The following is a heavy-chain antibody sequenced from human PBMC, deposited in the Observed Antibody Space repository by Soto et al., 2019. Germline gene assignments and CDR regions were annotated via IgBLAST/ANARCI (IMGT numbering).Heavy chain of an antibody. V-gene: IGHV4-4*02. CDR3: ARAAGAGTRFDY. CDR1: GGSISSNNW. Sequence: QVQLQESGPGLVKPSGTLSLTCAVSGGSISSNNWWSWVRQPPGKGLEWIGEIYHSGSTNYNPSLKMRVTISVDKSKNQFSLKPSSVTAADTAVYYCARAAGAGTRFDYWGQGTLVTVSS. J-gene: IGHJ4*02. D-gene: IGHD6-19*01. CDR2: IYHSGST.